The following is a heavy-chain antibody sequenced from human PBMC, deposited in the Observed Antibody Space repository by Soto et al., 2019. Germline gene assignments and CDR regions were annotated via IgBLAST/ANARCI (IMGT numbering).Heavy chain of an antibody. D-gene: IGHD1-20*01. J-gene: IGHJ5*02. Sequence: QVQLVQSGAEVKKPGSSVKVSCKASGGTFSSYAISWVRQAPGQGLEWMGGIIPIFGTANYAQKFQGRVTITADESTSTAYMELSSLRSEDTAVYYCARNPEPGMYNWNAQNWFDPWGQGTLVTVSS. CDR3: ARNPEPGMYNWNAQNWFDP. CDR2: IIPIFGTA. CDR1: GGTFSSYA. V-gene: IGHV1-69*01.